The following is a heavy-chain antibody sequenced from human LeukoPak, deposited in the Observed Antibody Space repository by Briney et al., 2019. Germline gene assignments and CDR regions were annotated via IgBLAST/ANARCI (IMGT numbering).Heavy chain of an antibody. J-gene: IGHJ4*02. CDR1: GGSFSGYY. Sequence: SETLSLTCAVDGGSFSGYYWSWIRQPPGKGLEWIGEINHSGSTNYNPSLKSRVTISVDTSKNQFSLKLSSVTAADTAVYYCARSGAYDSSGYSVLPIDYWGQGTLVTVSS. CDR3: ARSGAYDSSGYSVLPIDY. D-gene: IGHD3-22*01. V-gene: IGHV4-34*01. CDR2: INHSGST.